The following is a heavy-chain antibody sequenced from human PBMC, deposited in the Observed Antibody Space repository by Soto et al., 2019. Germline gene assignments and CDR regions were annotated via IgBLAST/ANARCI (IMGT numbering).Heavy chain of an antibody. J-gene: IGHJ3*02. CDR1: GGSISGFY. CDR3: ARGFFDSSGPGVAFDI. CDR2: MYYSGST. V-gene: IGHV4-59*01. D-gene: IGHD3-22*01. Sequence: SETLSLTSSVSGGSISGFYWGWIRQPPGRGLEWVAYMYYSGSTKSNPSLKSRVNISVDMSKKEFSLKLSSVTAADTAAYHCARGFFDSSGPGVAFDIWGPGTTVTASS.